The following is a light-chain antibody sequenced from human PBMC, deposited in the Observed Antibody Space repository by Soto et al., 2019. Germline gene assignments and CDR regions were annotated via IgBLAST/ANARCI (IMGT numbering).Light chain of an antibody. V-gene: IGKV3-15*01. CDR1: QGIGDT. J-gene: IGKJ4*01. Sequence: EVVLAQSPATLSVSPGEGVTLSCRASQGIGDTLAWYQHKPGQAPRLLIYGASTRATGIPPRFSGSGSGTEFTLSISSLQSTDFAVYYCQQYYDWPSLTFGGGTKVDIK. CDR2: GAS. CDR3: QQYYDWPSLT.